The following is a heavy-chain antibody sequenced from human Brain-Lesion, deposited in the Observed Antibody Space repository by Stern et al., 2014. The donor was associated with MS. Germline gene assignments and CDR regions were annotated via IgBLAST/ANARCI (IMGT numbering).Heavy chain of an antibody. V-gene: IGHV4-61*02. Sequence: QVQLVQSGPGLVKPSQTLSLSCTVSGGSISSGGYYWSWIRQPAGKGLEWIGRIFNSGSTSYNPPLKSRVTISIDTSKNQFALRLTSMTAADTAVYYCARGRVVPGFQYYATDVWGQGTTVIVSS. CDR3: ARGRVVPGFQYYATDV. J-gene: IGHJ6*02. CDR1: GGSISSGGYY. CDR2: IFNSGST. D-gene: IGHD2-2*01.